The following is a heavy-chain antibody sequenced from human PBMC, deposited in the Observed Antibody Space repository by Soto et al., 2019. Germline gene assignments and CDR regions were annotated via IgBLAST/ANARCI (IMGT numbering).Heavy chain of an antibody. CDR2: ISAYNGNT. CDR3: ARDESGYYDSSGYYFYPYYFDY. V-gene: IGHV1-18*01. Sequence: ASVKVSCKASGYTFTSYGTSWVRQAPGQGLEWMGWISAYNGNTNYAQKLQGRVTMTTDTSTSTAYMELRSLRSDDTAVYYCARDESGYYDSSGYYFYPYYFDYWG. D-gene: IGHD3-22*01. J-gene: IGHJ4*01. CDR1: GYTFTSYG.